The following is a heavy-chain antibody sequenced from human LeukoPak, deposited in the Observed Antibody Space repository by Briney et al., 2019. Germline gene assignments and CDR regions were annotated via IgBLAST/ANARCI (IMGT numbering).Heavy chain of an antibody. CDR2: ISSSSSYI. CDR3: AGDSRNAPEGYFDY. V-gene: IGHV3-21*01. Sequence: GGSRRLSCAASGFTFSSYRMNWVRQAPGKGLEGVSSISSSSSYIYYADSVKGRFTISRDNAKNSLYLQMNSLRAEDTAVYYCAGDSRNAPEGYFDYWGQGTLVTVSS. CDR1: GFTFSSYR. J-gene: IGHJ4*02. D-gene: IGHD1-14*01.